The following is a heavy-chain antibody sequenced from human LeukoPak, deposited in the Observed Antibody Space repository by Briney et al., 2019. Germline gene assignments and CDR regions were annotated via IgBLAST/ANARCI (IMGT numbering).Heavy chain of an antibody. CDR1: GFIFSNYA. D-gene: IGHD1-1*01. CDR3: AKAPPYTKYFDY. CDR2: ISNSGDAT. J-gene: IGHJ4*02. Sequence: GGSLRLSCAGSGFIFSNYAMSWVRQAPGQGPEWVSTISNSGDATFYADAVKGRFTISRDNSKNTLYLQMYSLRAEDTAIYYCAKAPPYTKYFDYWGQGTLLTVSS. V-gene: IGHV3-23*01.